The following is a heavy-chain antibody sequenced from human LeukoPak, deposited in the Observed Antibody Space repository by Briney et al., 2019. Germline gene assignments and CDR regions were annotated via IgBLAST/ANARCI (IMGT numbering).Heavy chain of an antibody. J-gene: IGHJ4*02. D-gene: IGHD3-22*01. V-gene: IGHV3-48*02. Sequence: GGSLRLSCAASGFSFSNYGMKWVRQAPGRGLEWVSYISSGGNLKYYADSVKDRFTISRDNAKNSLYLQMNSLRDEDTAVYYCAREGDSGGYKFDLWGQGTLATVSS. CDR1: GFSFSNYG. CDR3: AREGDSGGYKFDL. CDR2: ISSGGNLK.